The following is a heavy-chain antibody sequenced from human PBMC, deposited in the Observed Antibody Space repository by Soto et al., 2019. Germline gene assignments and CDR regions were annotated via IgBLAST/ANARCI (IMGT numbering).Heavy chain of an antibody. CDR1: GGTFSSYA. CDR2: IIPIFGTA. J-gene: IGHJ6*02. Sequence: GASVKVSCKASGGTFSSYAISWVRQAPGQGLEWMGGIIPIFGTANYAQKFQGRVTITADKSTSTAYMELSSLRSEDTAVYYCARGRGVVVPAAIRGFSGMDVWGQGTTVTVSS. D-gene: IGHD2-2*02. V-gene: IGHV1-69*06. CDR3: ARGRGVVVPAAIRGFSGMDV.